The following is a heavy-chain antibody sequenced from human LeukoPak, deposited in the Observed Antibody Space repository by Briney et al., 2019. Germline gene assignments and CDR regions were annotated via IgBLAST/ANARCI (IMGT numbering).Heavy chain of an antibody. CDR1: GFTFSSYS. J-gene: IGHJ5*02. CDR3: ARDTQSGTGWFDP. Sequence: GGSLRLSCAASGFTFSSYSMNWVRQAPGKGLEWVSYISSSSSTIYYADSVKGRFTISRDNAKNSLYLQMNSLRAEDTAVYYCARDTQSGTGWFDPWGQGTLVTVSS. D-gene: IGHD1-1*01. V-gene: IGHV3-48*01. CDR2: ISSSSSTI.